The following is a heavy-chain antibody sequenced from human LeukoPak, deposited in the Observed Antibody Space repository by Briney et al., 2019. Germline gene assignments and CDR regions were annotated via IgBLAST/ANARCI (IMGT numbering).Heavy chain of an antibody. V-gene: IGHV3-66*01. J-gene: IGHJ6*02. CDR2: IYSGGST. CDR3: AKDPYYYGSGSYYQLGMDV. CDR1: GFTVSSNY. D-gene: IGHD3-10*01. Sequence: GGSLRLSCAASGFTVSSNYMSWVRQAPGKGLEWVSVIYSGGSTYYADSVRGRFTISRDNSKNTLYLQMNSLRAEDTAVYYCAKDPYYYGSGSYYQLGMDVWGQGTTVIVSS.